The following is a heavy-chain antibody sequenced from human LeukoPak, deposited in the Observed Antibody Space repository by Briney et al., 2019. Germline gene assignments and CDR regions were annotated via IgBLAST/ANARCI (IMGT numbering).Heavy chain of an antibody. J-gene: IGHJ4*02. V-gene: IGHV3-30*04. D-gene: IGHD6-19*01. CDR1: GFTFSSYA. Sequence: GRSLRLSCAASGFTFSSYAMHWVRQAPGKGLEWVAVISYDGSNKYYADSVKGRFTISRDNSKNALYLQMNSLRAEDTAVYYCARDRGQWLVQGTDYWGQGTRVTVSS. CDR3: ARDRGQWLVQGTDY. CDR2: ISYDGSNK.